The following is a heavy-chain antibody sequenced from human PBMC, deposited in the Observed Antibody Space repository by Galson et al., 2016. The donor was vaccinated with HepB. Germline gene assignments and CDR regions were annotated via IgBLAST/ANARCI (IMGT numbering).Heavy chain of an antibody. CDR1: GFIVSSNY. D-gene: IGHD6-13*01. CDR3: ASCSSWYGRCAFDI. Sequence: SLRLSCAVSGFIVSSNYMSWVRQAPGKGLEWVSVIYSGGTTKYADSVKDRFTISRDNSKNSLYLQMNSLRAEDTAVYYCASCSSWYGRCAFDIWGQGTMVTVSS. CDR2: IYSGGTT. V-gene: IGHV3-66*01. J-gene: IGHJ3*02.